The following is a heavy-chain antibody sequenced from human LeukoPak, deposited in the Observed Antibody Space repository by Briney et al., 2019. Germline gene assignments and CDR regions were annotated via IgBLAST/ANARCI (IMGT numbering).Heavy chain of an antibody. Sequence: ASVKVSCKASGYTFTSYYMHWVRQAPGQGLEWMGIINPSGGSTSYAQKFQGRVTITRNTSISTAYMELSSLRSEDTAVYYCARGRRRGSSTSCPVFDYWGQGTLVTVSS. J-gene: IGHJ4*02. D-gene: IGHD2-2*01. CDR3: ARGRRRGSSTSCPVFDY. CDR1: GYTFTSYY. CDR2: INPSGGST. V-gene: IGHV1-46*01.